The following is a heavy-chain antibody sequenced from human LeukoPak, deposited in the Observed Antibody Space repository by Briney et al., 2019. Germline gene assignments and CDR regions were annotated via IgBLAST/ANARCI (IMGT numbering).Heavy chain of an antibody. CDR3: AVLDYYYSSGNYRYFDY. Sequence: SETLSLTCTVSGGFISGSRYYWDWIRQPPGKGLEWIGSIYYSGNTYYSPSLENRITMSVDASKNQFSLKLSSVTAADTAVYYCAVLDYYYSSGNYRYFDYWGQGTLVTVSS. V-gene: IGHV4-39*01. J-gene: IGHJ4*02. CDR2: IYYSGNT. CDR1: GGFISGSRYY. D-gene: IGHD3-10*01.